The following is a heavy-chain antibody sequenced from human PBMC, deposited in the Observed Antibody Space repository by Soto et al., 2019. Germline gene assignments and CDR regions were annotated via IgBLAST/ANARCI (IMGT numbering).Heavy chain of an antibody. Sequence: GGSLRLSCAASGFTFSSYGMHWVRQAPGKGLEWVAVISYDGSNKYYADSVKGRFTISRDNSKNTLYLQMNSLRAEDTAVYYCAKDQAHSYYYYGMDVWGQGTTVTV. J-gene: IGHJ6*02. CDR1: GFTFSSYG. CDR2: ISYDGSNK. V-gene: IGHV3-30*18. CDR3: AKDQAHSYYYYGMDV.